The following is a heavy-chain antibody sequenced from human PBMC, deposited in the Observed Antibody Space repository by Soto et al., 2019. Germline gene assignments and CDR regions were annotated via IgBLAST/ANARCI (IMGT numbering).Heavy chain of an antibody. CDR1: GFTFSSYA. CDR2: ISGSGGST. CDR3: AKGRLIALGYCSGGSCYSIEL. D-gene: IGHD2-15*01. Sequence: GGSLRLSCAASGFTFSSYAMSWVRQAPGKGLEWVSAISGSGGSTYYADSVKGRFTISRDNSKNTLYLQMNSLRAEDTAVYYCAKGRLIALGYCSGGSCYSIELWGQGTLVTVSS. V-gene: IGHV3-23*01. J-gene: IGHJ4*02.